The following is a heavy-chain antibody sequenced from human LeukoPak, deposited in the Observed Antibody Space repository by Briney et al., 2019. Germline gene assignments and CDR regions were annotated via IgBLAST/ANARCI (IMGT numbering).Heavy chain of an antibody. Sequence: GGSLRLSCSASGFIFSSYAMSWVRQAPGKGLEWVSDISGSGDTTYYADSVKGRFTISRDNSKNTLYLQMNSLRAEDTAIYYCAKASRISGYYFDYWGQGTLVTVSS. D-gene: IGHD1-14*01. J-gene: IGHJ4*02. CDR2: ISGSGDTT. CDR3: AKASRISGYYFDY. V-gene: IGHV3-23*01. CDR1: GFIFSSYA.